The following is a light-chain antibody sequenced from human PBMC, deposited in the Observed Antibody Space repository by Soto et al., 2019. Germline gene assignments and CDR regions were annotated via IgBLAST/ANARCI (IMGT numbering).Light chain of an antibody. CDR3: GSYTSSSTLYV. Sequence: QSVLPQPASVSGSPGQSITISCTGTSSDVGGYNYVSWYQQHPGKAPKLMIYDVSNRPSGVSNRFSGSKSGNTASLTISGLQAEDEADYYCGSYTSSSTLYVFGTGTKVTVL. V-gene: IGLV2-14*01. CDR1: SSDVGGYNY. J-gene: IGLJ1*01. CDR2: DVS.